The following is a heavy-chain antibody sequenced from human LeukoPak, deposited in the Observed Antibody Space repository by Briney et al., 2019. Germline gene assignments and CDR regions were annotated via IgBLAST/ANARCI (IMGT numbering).Heavy chain of an antibody. Sequence: GGSLRLSCAASGFTFSGFAMSWVRQAPGKGLEWLSSISDSGGSTYYADSVRGRFTISRDNSKDTLYVQMSSLRAEDAAVYYCAKSHSVVRRGYFDYWGQGALVSVSS. CDR1: GFTFSGFA. CDR2: ISDSGGST. J-gene: IGHJ4*02. D-gene: IGHD2-2*01. V-gene: IGHV3-23*01. CDR3: AKSHSVVRRGYFDY.